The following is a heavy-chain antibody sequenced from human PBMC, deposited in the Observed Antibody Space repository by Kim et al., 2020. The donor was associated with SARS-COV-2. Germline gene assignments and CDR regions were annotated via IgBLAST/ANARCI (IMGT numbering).Heavy chain of an antibody. Sequence: GGSLRLSCAASGFTFSSYSMNWVRQAPGKGLEWVSSISSSSSYIYYADSVKGRFTISRDNAKNSLYLQMNSLRAEDTAVYYCARVDEGDPGTGDAYYYYYLDVWGKGTTVTVSS. J-gene: IGHJ6*03. D-gene: IGHD1-1*01. V-gene: IGHV3-21*01. CDR3: ARVDEGDPGTGDAYYYYYLDV. CDR1: GFTFSSYS. CDR2: ISSSSSYI.